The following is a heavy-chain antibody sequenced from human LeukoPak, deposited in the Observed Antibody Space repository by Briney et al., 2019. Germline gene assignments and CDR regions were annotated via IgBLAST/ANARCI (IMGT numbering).Heavy chain of an antibody. CDR3: ARSGEMATNGDAFDI. Sequence: PSETLSLTCAVYGGSFSGYYWGWIRQPPGKGLEWIGSIYHSGSTYYNPSLKSRVTISVDTSKNQFSLKLSSVTAADTAVYYCARSGEMATNGDAFDIWGQGTMVTVSS. D-gene: IGHD5-24*01. CDR1: GGSFSGYY. CDR2: IYHSGST. J-gene: IGHJ3*02. V-gene: IGHV4-38-2*01.